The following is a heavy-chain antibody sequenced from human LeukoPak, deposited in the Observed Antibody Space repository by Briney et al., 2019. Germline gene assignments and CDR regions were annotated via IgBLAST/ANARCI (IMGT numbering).Heavy chain of an antibody. V-gene: IGHV3-30*04. D-gene: IGHD6-13*01. CDR2: ISYDGSNK. Sequence: GGSLRLSCAASGFTFSSYAMHWVRQAPGKGLEWVAVISYDGSNKYYADSVKGRFTISRDNSKNTLYLQMNSLRAEDTAVYYCARDPAADYWGQGTLVTDSS. CDR3: ARDPAADY. J-gene: IGHJ4*02. CDR1: GFTFSSYA.